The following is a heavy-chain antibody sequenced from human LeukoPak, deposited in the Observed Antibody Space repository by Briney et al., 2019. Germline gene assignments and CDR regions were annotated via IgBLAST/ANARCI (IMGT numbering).Heavy chain of an antibody. D-gene: IGHD3-16*01. CDR1: GFTFRNYD. CDR3: ARGPAGDPFDH. J-gene: IGHJ4*02. V-gene: IGHV3-48*03. Sequence: AGTLTLTCAASGFTFRNYDMNWVRQAPGKGLEWVAFICSSGSPKYYADSVKGRFTISRDNAKNSLYLQMRSLRVEVTAVYYCARGPAGDPFDHGGQGTLVTVSS. CDR2: ICSSGSPK.